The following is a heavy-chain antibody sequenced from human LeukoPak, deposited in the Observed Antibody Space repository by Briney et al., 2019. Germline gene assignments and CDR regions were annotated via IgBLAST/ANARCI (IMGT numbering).Heavy chain of an antibody. V-gene: IGHV4-39*07. D-gene: IGHD6-13*01. J-gene: IGHJ6*03. CDR3: ARISNNNSWNYYYYMDV. CDR2: IYYSGST. CDR1: GGSISSSSYY. Sequence: SETLSLICTVSGGSISSSSYYWGWIRQPPGKGLEWIGSIYYSGSTYYNPSLKSRVTISVDTSKNQFSLKLSSVTAADTAVYYCARISNNNSWNYYYYMDVWGKGTTVTISS.